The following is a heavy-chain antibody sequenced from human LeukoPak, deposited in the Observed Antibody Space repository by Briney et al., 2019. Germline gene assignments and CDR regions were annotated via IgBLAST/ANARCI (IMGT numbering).Heavy chain of an antibody. V-gene: IGHV1-69*04. CDR3: ASNPSGIAAAGDAFDI. J-gene: IGHJ3*02. D-gene: IGHD6-13*01. CDR1: GGTFSRYA. Sequence: ASVKVSCKASGGTFSRYAISWVRQAPGQGLEWMGRIIPILGIANYAQKFQGRVTITADKSTSTAYMELSSLRSEDTAVYYCASNPSGIAAAGDAFDIWGQGTMVTVSS. CDR2: IIPILGIA.